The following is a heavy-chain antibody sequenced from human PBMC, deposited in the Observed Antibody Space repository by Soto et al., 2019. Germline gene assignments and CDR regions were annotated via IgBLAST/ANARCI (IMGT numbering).Heavy chain of an antibody. Sequence: QVQLVQSGAEVKKPGSSVKVSCKASGGTFSSYAISWVRQAPGQGLEWMGGIIPIFGTANYAQKFQGRVTITADESTSKAYMELSSLRSEDTAVYYCARYSYYDFWSGYPLFDYWGQGTLVTVSS. J-gene: IGHJ4*02. D-gene: IGHD3-3*01. CDR2: IIPIFGTA. V-gene: IGHV1-69*01. CDR3: ARYSYYDFWSGYPLFDY. CDR1: GGTFSSYA.